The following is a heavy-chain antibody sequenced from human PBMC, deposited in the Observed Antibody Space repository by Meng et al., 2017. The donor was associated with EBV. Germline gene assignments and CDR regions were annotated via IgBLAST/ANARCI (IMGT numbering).Heavy chain of an antibody. CDR3: ASESGRGYTPDY. V-gene: IGHV1-69*05. CDR2: LITTSGAP. CDR1: GGTFTSDG. D-gene: IGHD3-10*01. J-gene: IGHJ4*02. Sequence: QGPGVQAGGGVKKPGSPVTVSCKTSGGTFTSDGISWVRQAPGQGLEWIGGLITTSGAPNYAQKFQGRITITTDESTSTHYMDLSSLRSEDTAVYYCASESGRGYTPDYWGQGTLVTVSS.